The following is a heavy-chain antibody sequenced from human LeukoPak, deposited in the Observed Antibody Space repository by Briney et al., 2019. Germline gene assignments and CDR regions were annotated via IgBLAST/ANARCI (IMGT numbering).Heavy chain of an antibody. CDR1: GGSIGSSSYY. D-gene: IGHD3-10*01. J-gene: IGHJ5*02. Sequence: SETLSLTCTVSGGSIGSSSYYWGWIRQPPGKGLEWIGSIYYSGSTYYNPSLKSRVTISVDRSKNQFSLKLNSVTAADTAVYYCARRITMVRGVISWFDPWGQGTLVTVSS. CDR2: IYYSGST. V-gene: IGHV4-39*07. CDR3: ARRITMVRGVISWFDP.